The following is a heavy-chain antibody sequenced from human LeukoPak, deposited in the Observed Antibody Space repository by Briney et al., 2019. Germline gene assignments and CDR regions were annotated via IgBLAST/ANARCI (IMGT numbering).Heavy chain of an antibody. CDR3: AREVGYYDSSGYYGY. CDR2: INPNSGGT. CDR1: GYTFTGYY. Sequence: ASVKVSCKASGYTFTGYYMHWVRQAPGQGLEWMGWINPNSGGTNYAQKFQGRVTMTRDTSISTAYMELSRLRSDDTAVYYCAREVGYYDSSGYYGYWGQGTLVTVSS. V-gene: IGHV1-2*02. J-gene: IGHJ4*02. D-gene: IGHD3-22*01.